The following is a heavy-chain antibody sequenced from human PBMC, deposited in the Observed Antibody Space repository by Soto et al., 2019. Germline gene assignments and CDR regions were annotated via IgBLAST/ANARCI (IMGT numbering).Heavy chain of an antibody. V-gene: IGHV1-58*01. CDR1: GFTFTSSA. Sequence: SVKVSCKASGFTFTSSAVQWVRQARGQRLEWIGWIVVGSGNTNYAQKFQERVTITRDMSTSTAYMELSSLRSEDTAVYYCAADLYYDFWSGPGWFDPWGQGTLVTVS. CDR3: AADLYYDFWSGPGWFDP. J-gene: IGHJ5*02. D-gene: IGHD3-3*01. CDR2: IVVGSGNT.